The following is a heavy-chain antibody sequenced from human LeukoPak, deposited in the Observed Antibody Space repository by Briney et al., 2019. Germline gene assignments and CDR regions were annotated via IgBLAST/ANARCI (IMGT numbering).Heavy chain of an antibody. D-gene: IGHD3-3*01. CDR3: APAGNYDFWSALDV. CDR2: ISGSGGST. CDR1: GFTVSSNY. J-gene: IGHJ6*04. V-gene: IGHV3-23*01. Sequence: GGSLRLSCAASGFTVSSNYMSWVRQAPGKGLEWVSAISGSGGSTYYADSVKGRFTISRDNSKNTLYLQMNSLRAEDTAVYYCAPAGNYDFWSALDVWGKGTTVTVSS.